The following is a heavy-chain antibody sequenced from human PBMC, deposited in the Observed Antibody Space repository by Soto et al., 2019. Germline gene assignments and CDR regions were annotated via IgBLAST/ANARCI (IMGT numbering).Heavy chain of an antibody. D-gene: IGHD3-16*01. CDR1: GFTFSSYG. J-gene: IGHJ4*02. CDR2: ISYDGSNK. Sequence: GGSLGLSCAASGFTFSSYGMHWVRQAPGKGLEWVAVISYDGSNKYYADSVKGRFTISRDNSKNTLYLQMTRLRAEDTAVYFCAYGPYRVSALDYWGRGTLVTVSS. V-gene: IGHV3-30*03. CDR3: AYGPYRVSALDY.